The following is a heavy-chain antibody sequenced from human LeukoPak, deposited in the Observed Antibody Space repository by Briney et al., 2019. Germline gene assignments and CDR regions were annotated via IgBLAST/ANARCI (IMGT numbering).Heavy chain of an antibody. CDR1: GGSISSSSYY. J-gene: IGHJ3*02. Sequence: SETLSLTCTVSGGSISSSSYYWGWIRQPPGKGLEWSGSIYYSGSTYYNPSLKSRVTISVDTSKNQFSLKLSSVTAADTAVYCCARRFLVRRDAFDISGQGTMVTVSS. CDR2: IYYSGST. D-gene: IGHD3-3*01. V-gene: IGHV4-39*01. CDR3: ARRFLVRRDAFDI.